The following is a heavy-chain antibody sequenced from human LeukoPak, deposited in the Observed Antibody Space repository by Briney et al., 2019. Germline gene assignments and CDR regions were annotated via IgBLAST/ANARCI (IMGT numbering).Heavy chain of an antibody. J-gene: IGHJ3*02. D-gene: IGHD2-2*01. CDR3: ARQVDVGCSSASCYGHGAFDI. CDR2: INHSGST. Sequence: SETLSLTCAVYGGSFSGYYWSWIRQPPGKGLEWIGEINHSGSTNYNPSLKSRVTISVDTSKNQFSLELSSVTAADTAVYYCARQVDVGCSSASCYGHGAFDIWGPGTVVTVSS. CDR1: GGSFSGYY. V-gene: IGHV4-34*01.